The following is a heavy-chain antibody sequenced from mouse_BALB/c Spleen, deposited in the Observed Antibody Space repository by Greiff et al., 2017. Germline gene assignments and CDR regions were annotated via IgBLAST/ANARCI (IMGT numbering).Heavy chain of an antibody. J-gene: IGHJ2*01. Sequence: EVQLQQSGAELVKPGASVKLSCTASGFNIKDTYMHWVKQRPEQGLEWIGRIDPANGNTKYDPKFQGKATITADTSSNTAYLQLSSLTSEDTAVYYCASTVGANFGYWGQGTTLTVSS. CDR3: ASTVGANFGY. D-gene: IGHD1-1*01. CDR2: IDPANGNT. V-gene: IGHV14-3*02. CDR1: GFNIKDTY.